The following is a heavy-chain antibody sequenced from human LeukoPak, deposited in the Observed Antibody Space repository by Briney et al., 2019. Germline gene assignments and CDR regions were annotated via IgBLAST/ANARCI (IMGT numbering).Heavy chain of an antibody. CDR3: ARDGLWFGEAGNWFDP. D-gene: IGHD3-10*01. CDR2: IKQDGSEK. Sequence: GGSLRLSCAASGFTFSSYWMSWVRQAPGKGLEWVANIKQDGSEKYYVDSVKGRFTISRDNAKNSLYLQMNSLRAEDTAVYYCARDGLWFGEAGNWFDPWGQGTLGTVSS. CDR1: GFTFSSYW. V-gene: IGHV3-7*01. J-gene: IGHJ5*02.